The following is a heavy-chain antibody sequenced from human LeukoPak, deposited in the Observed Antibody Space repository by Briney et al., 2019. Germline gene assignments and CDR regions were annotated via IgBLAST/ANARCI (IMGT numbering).Heavy chain of an antibody. CDR2: INHSGST. Sequence: PSETLSLTCAVYGGPFSGYYWSWIRQPPGKGLEWIGEINHSGSTNYNPSLKSRVTISVDTSKNQFSLKLSSVTAADTAVYYCARRQKYYYDSSGYYLPWGQGTTVTVSS. CDR3: ARRQKYYYDSSGYYLP. J-gene: IGHJ6*02. CDR1: GGPFSGYY. V-gene: IGHV4-34*01. D-gene: IGHD3-22*01.